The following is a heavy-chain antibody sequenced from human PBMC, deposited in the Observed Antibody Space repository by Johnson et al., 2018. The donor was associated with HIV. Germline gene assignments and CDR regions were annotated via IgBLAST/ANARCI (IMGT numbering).Heavy chain of an antibody. CDR3: TRLPSGYSRDAFDI. D-gene: IGHD5-18*01. Sequence: VQLVESGGGLVQPGGSLRLSCAASGFTFSSYWMSWVRQVPGKGLEWVANIKQDGSETYYVDAVKGRFTISRDNAKNSLFLQMNSLRVEDTAVYYCTRLPSGYSRDAFDIWGQGTMVTVSS. CDR2: IKQDGSET. J-gene: IGHJ3*02. CDR1: GFTFSSYW. V-gene: IGHV3-7*05.